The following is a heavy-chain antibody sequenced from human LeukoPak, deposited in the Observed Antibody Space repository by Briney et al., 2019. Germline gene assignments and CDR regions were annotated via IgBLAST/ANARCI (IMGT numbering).Heavy chain of an antibody. Sequence: PSETLSLTCAVYGGSFSGYYWSWIRQPPGKGLEWIGEINHSGSTNYNPSLKSRVTISVDTSKNQFSLKLSSVTAADTAVYYCARGTYGSGSYSVGSFSSYYYYYMDVWGKGTTVTVSS. D-gene: IGHD3-10*01. V-gene: IGHV4-34*01. CDR1: GGSFSGYY. J-gene: IGHJ6*03. CDR2: INHSGST. CDR3: ARGTYGSGSYSVGSFSSYYYYYMDV.